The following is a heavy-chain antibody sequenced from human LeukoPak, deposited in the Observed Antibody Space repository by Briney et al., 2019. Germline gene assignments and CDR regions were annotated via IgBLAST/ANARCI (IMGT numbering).Heavy chain of an antibody. J-gene: IGHJ6*02. CDR3: AKVRAAAVQGQHYYYYGMDV. V-gene: IGHV3-30*18. CDR2: ISYDGSNK. D-gene: IGHD6-13*01. Sequence: GGSLRLSCAASGFTFSSYGMHWVRQAPGKGLEWVAVISYDGSNKYYADSVKGRFTISRDNSKNTLYPQMNSLRAEDTAVYYCAKVRAAAVQGQHYYYYGMDVWGQGTTVTVSS. CDR1: GFTFSSYG.